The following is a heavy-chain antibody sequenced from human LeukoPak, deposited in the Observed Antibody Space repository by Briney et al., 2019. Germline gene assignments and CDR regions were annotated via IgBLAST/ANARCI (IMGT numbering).Heavy chain of an antibody. CDR3: ARENPSGYYNRPIGY. J-gene: IGHJ4*02. CDR2: IYYSRSI. Sequence: SETLSLTCTVSGASISSYYWSWIRQPPGKGLEWIGDIYYSRSIKYNPSLKSRVTMSVDTSKNQFSLKLSSVTAPDTAIYYCARENPSGYYNRPIGYWGQGTLVTVSS. CDR1: GASISSYY. V-gene: IGHV4-59*01. D-gene: IGHD3-22*01.